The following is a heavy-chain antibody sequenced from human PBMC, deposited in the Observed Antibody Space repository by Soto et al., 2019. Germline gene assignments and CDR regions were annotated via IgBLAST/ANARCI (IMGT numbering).Heavy chain of an antibody. CDR1: GFTFSSYA. V-gene: IGHV3-23*01. D-gene: IGHD6-19*01. CDR2: ISGSGGST. Sequence: EVQLLESGGGLVQPGGSLRLSCAASGFTFSSYAMSWVRQAPGKGLEWVSVISGSGGSTYYAESVKGRFTISRDNSKNTLYLQMNSRRAEDTAVYYCAKRTSGCYFDYWGQGTLVTVSS. J-gene: IGHJ4*02. CDR3: AKRTSGCYFDY.